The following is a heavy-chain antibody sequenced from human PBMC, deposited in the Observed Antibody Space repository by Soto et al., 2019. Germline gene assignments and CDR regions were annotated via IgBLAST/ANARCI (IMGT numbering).Heavy chain of an antibody. Sequence: VGSLRLSGTVSGLSFSSYAMTWVRQAPGKGLEWVSAISGSDDRTYYADSVKGRFTISRDNSKNTLYLQMNSLRAEDTAIYYCARERITMILVVMTNWGQGTMVTVSS. V-gene: IGHV3-23*01. CDR1: GLSFSSYA. D-gene: IGHD3-22*01. J-gene: IGHJ3*01. CDR3: ARERITMILVVMTN. CDR2: ISGSDDRT.